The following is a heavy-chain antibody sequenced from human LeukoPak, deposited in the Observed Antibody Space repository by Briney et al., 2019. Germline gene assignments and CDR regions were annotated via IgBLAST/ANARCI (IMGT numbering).Heavy chain of an antibody. V-gene: IGHV3-23*01. CDR2: ISGSGGST. D-gene: IGHD2-2*01. CDR3: AKGLEVPAAMSWGDYYGMDV. Sequence: GGSLRLSCAASGFTFSSYAISWVRQAPGKGLEWVSAISGSGGSTYYADSVKGRFTISRDNSKNTLYLQMNSLRAEDTAVYYCAKGLEVPAAMSWGDYYGMDVWGQGTTVTVSS. J-gene: IGHJ6*02. CDR1: GFTFSSYA.